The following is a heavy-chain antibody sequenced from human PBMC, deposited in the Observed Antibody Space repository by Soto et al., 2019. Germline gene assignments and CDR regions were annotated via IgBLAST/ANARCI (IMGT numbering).Heavy chain of an antibody. J-gene: IGHJ4*02. D-gene: IGHD5-18*01. V-gene: IGHV4-31*03. CDR3: ARVVQLWYHCDY. CDR2: ISYSGRT. Sequence: QVQLQESGPGLVKPSQTLSLTCTVSGGSISSGGYYWSWIRQHPGKGLEWIGYISYSGRTYYNPSLKSRVSISVDTSKNQFSLKLSSVTAADTAVYYCARVVQLWYHCDYWGQGTLVTVSS. CDR1: GGSISSGGYY.